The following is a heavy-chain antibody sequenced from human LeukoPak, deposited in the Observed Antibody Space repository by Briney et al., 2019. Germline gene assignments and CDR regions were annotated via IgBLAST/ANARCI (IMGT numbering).Heavy chain of an antibody. Sequence: ASVTVSCTASGYTFTSHDINWVRQATGQGLEWMGWMSPNSGDTGYAQKFQGRVTMTSDSSISTAYMELSSLRSEDTAIYYCVRTPPNWGFDYWGQETLVTVSS. J-gene: IGHJ4*02. CDR2: MSPNSGDT. CDR3: VRTPPNWGFDY. D-gene: IGHD7-27*01. CDR1: GYTFTSHD. V-gene: IGHV1-8*01.